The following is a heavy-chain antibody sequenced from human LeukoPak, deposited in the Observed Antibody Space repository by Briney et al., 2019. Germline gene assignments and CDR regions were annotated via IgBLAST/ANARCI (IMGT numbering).Heavy chain of an antibody. CDR1: GYTFTSHD. CDR3: AREDIVVVPPARPLRP. D-gene: IGHD2-2*01. CDR2: MNPNSGNT. Sequence: ASVKVSCKASGYTFTSHDINWVRQATGQGLEWMGWMNPNSGNTGYAQKFQGRVTMTRDTSISTAYMELSSLRSEDTAVYYCAREDIVVVPPARPLRPWGQGTLVTISS. V-gene: IGHV1-8*01. J-gene: IGHJ5*02.